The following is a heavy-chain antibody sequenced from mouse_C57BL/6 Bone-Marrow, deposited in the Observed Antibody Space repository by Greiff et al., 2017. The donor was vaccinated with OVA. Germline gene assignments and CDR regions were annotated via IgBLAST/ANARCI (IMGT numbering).Heavy chain of an antibody. CDR2: IYPGDGDT. V-gene: IGHV1-82*01. CDR1: GYAFSSSW. Sequence: VQRVESGPELVKPGASVKISCKASGYAFSSSWMNWVKQRPGKGLEWIGRIYPGDGDTNYNGKFKGKATLTADKSSSTAYMQLSSLTSEDSAVYFCARDDYLAWFAYWGQGTLVTVSA. D-gene: IGHD2-4*01. CDR3: ARDDYLAWFAY. J-gene: IGHJ3*01.